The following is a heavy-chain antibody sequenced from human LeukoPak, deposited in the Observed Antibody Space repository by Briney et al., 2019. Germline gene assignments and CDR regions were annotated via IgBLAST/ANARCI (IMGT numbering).Heavy chain of an antibody. Sequence: ASVKVSCKASGYTFTGYYMHWVRQAPGQGLEWMGWINPTSGGTNYAQKFQGRVTMTRDTSISTAYMELSRLRSDDTAVYYCARARGYSGYDAFDYWGQGTLVTVSS. CDR1: GYTFTGYY. D-gene: IGHD5-12*01. V-gene: IGHV1-2*02. J-gene: IGHJ4*02. CDR2: INPTSGGT. CDR3: ARARGYSGYDAFDY.